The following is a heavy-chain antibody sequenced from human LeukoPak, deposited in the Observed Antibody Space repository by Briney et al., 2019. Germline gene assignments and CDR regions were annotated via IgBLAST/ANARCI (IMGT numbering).Heavy chain of an antibody. CDR3: AKDLVGADGYSSSWSPFDY. D-gene: IGHD6-13*01. Sequence: PGGSLRLSCAASGFTFSSYAMSWVRQAPGKGLELVSAISGSGGSTYYADSVKGRFTISRDNSKNTLYLQMNSLRAEDTAVYYCAKDLVGADGYSSSWSPFDYWGQGTLVTVSS. CDR1: GFTFSSYA. J-gene: IGHJ4*02. V-gene: IGHV3-23*01. CDR2: ISGSGGST.